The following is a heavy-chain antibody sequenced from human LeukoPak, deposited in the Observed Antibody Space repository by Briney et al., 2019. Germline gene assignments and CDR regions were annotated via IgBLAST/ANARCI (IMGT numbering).Heavy chain of an antibody. V-gene: IGHV1-69*01. CDR1: GGTFSSYA. J-gene: IGHJ2*01. D-gene: IGHD4-23*01. Sequence: SVKVSCKASGGTFSSYAISWVRQAPGQGLEWMGGIIPIFGTANYAQKFQGRVTITADESTSTAYMELSSLRSEDTAVYYCASSHYGGNYWYFDLWGRGTLVTV. CDR2: IIPIFGTA. CDR3: ASSHYGGNYWYFDL.